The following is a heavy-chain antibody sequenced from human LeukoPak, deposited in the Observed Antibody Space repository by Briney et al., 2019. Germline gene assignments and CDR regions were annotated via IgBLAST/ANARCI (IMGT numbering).Heavy chain of an antibody. Sequence: GASVKVSCKASGYTFTGYYMHWVRQAPGQGLEWMGWINPNSGGTNYAQKFQGRVTMTRDTSISTAYMELSSLRSEDTAVYYCARGGSERTNYDYVWGSYRSTYYYYYMDVWGKGTTVTVSS. J-gene: IGHJ6*03. V-gene: IGHV1-2*02. D-gene: IGHD3-16*02. CDR2: INPNSGGT. CDR3: ARGGSERTNYDYVWGSYRSTYYYYYMDV. CDR1: GYTFTGYY.